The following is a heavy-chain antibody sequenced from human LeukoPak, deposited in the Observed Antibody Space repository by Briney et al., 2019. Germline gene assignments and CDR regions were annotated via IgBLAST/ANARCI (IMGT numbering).Heavy chain of an antibody. CDR1: GGTFSSYA. D-gene: IGHD6-19*01. CDR3: ARRDEIAVAGPFDY. V-gene: IGHV1-69*04. CDR2: IIPILGIA. J-gene: IGHJ4*02. Sequence: GASVKVSCKASGGTFSSYAISWVRQAPGQGLEWMGRIIPILGIANYAQKFQGRVTITADKSTSTAYMELSSLRSEDTAVYYCARRDEIAVAGPFDYWAREPWSPSPQ.